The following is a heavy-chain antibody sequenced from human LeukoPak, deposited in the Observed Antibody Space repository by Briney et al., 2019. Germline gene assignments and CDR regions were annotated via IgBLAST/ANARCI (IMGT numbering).Heavy chain of an antibody. CDR3: ARDQGSSAPLFFDY. D-gene: IGHD6-6*01. J-gene: IGHJ4*02. Sequence: SETLSLTWTVSGGSISSYYWSWIRQPAGKGLEWIGRIYTSGSTNYNPSLKSRVTMSVDTSKNQFSLKLSSVTAADTAVYYCARDQGSSAPLFFDYWGQGTLVTVSS. CDR2: IYTSGST. CDR1: GGSISSYY. V-gene: IGHV4-4*07.